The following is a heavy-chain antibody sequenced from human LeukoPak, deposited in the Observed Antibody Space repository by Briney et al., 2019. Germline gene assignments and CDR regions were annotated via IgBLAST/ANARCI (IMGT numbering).Heavy chain of an antibody. CDR3: ARGYTSSFYSAFDI. Sequence: GSLRLSCGASGFTFSSYAMHWVRQAPGQGLEYVSAISSDGGSTYYANSVKGRFTISRDNSKNTLWLQMGSLRAEDVAVYYCARGYTSSFYSAFDIWGQGTLVTVSS. CDR2: ISSDGGST. D-gene: IGHD6-13*01. CDR1: GFTFSSYA. V-gene: IGHV3-64*01. J-gene: IGHJ3*02.